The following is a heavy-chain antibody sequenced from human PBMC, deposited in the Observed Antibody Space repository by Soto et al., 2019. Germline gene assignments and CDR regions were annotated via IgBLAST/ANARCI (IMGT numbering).Heavy chain of an antibody. Sequence: QLQLQESGPGLVKPSETLSLTCSVSGDSINSDNYYWGWIRQPPGKGLEWIGSIYYRGNTYYNPSLKTRVTISLVKSKGQFSLKLNSVTAAASSVYLCARLEGLATISYYFGYWGQGTLVTVSS. J-gene: IGHJ4*02. V-gene: IGHV4-39*01. CDR1: GDSINSDNYY. CDR3: ARLEGLATISYYFGY. D-gene: IGHD3-9*01. CDR2: IYYRGNT.